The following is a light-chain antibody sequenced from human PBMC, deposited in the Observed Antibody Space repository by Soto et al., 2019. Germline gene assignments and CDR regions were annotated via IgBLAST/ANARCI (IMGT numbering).Light chain of an antibody. Sequence: DIQLTQSPSFLSASVGDRVTITCRASQGISSYLAWYQQKPGKAPKLLISAASTLQSGVPSRFSGSGSGTEFTLTINSLQPEDFATYYCQQSDTYPLTFGGGTKVEIK. V-gene: IGKV1-9*01. CDR3: QQSDTYPLT. J-gene: IGKJ4*01. CDR1: QGISSY. CDR2: AAS.